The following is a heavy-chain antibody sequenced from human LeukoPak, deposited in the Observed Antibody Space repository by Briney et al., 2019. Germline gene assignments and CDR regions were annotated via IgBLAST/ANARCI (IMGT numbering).Heavy chain of an antibody. V-gene: IGHV3-23*01. CDR3: ARDRNYPRDQFDY. CDR1: GGSISSSSYY. CDR2: ISGSGDSP. D-gene: IGHD4-11*01. Sequence: ETLSLTCTVSGGSISSSSYYWGWIRQPPGKGLEWVSAISGSGDSPWYADSVRGRSTISRDNSKNTVYLQMQSLRADDTAIYFCARDRNYPRDQFDYWGQGTLVTVSS. J-gene: IGHJ4*02.